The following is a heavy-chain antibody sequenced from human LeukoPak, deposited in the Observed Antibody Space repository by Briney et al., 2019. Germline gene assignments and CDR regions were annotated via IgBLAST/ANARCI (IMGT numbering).Heavy chain of an antibody. V-gene: IGHV1-69*04. J-gene: IGHJ6*02. Sequence: ASVEVSCKASGGTFSSYAISWVRQAPGQGLEWMGRIIPILGIANYAQKFQGRVTITADKSTSTAYMELSSLRSEDTAVYYCAXXXQDYYYGMDVWGQGTTVTVSS. CDR3: AXXXQDYYYGMDV. CDR2: IIPILGIA. CDR1: GGTFSSYA.